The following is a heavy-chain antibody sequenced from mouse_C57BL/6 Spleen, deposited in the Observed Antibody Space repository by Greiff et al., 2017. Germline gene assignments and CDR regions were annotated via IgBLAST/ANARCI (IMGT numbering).Heavy chain of an antibody. CDR2: INPNNGGT. V-gene: IGHV1-22*01. J-gene: IGHJ4*01. CDR3: AREEEAQATSAMDY. Sequence: EVQLQQSGPELVKPGASVKMSCKASGYTFTDYNMHWVKQSHGKSLEWIGYINPNNGGTSYNQKFKGKATLTVNKSSSTAYMELRSLTSEDSAVYYCAREEEAQATSAMDYWGQGTSVTVSS. D-gene: IGHD3-2*02. CDR1: GYTFTDYN.